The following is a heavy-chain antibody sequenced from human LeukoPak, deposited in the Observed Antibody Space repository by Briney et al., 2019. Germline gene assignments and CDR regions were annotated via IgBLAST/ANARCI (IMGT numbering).Heavy chain of an antibody. V-gene: IGHV4-59*01. Sequence: SETLSLTCTVSGGSISNKYWSWIRQPPGKGLEWIGYIYYSGNTNYNPSLKSRVTILVDTSKNQVSLKLSSVTAADTAVYFCARDWGVGGRHGYMDVWGKGTTVTVSS. J-gene: IGHJ6*03. CDR3: ARDWGVGGRHGYMDV. CDR1: GGSISNKY. D-gene: IGHD3-10*01. CDR2: IYYSGNT.